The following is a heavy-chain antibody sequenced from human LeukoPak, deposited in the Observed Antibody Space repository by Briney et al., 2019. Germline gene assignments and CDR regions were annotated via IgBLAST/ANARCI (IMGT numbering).Heavy chain of an antibody. J-gene: IGHJ4*02. D-gene: IGHD1-26*01. Sequence: GGSLTLSCAASGVTFSSYALNWVRQAPGKGLEWVSGISGSGGSTYYADSVKGRFTISRDNSKNTLYLQMNSLRAEDTAVYYCAKPNVGVPLQYFDSWGQGTLVTVPP. CDR2: ISGSGGST. CDR3: AKPNVGVPLQYFDS. V-gene: IGHV3-23*01. CDR1: GVTFSSYA.